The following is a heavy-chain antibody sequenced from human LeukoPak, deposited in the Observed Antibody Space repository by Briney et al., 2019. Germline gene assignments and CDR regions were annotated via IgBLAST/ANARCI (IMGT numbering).Heavy chain of an antibody. J-gene: IGHJ6*02. CDR3: ARDPPYSSRSYYYGMDV. CDR2: ISAYNGNT. V-gene: IGHV1-18*01. Sequence: GASVKVSCKASGYTFSTYGISWVRQAPGQGLEWMGWISAYNGNTNYPQKLQGRVTMTTDTSTSTAYMELRSLRSDDTAVYYCARDPPYSSRSYYYGMDVWGQGTTVTVSS. CDR1: GYTFSTYG. D-gene: IGHD6-13*01.